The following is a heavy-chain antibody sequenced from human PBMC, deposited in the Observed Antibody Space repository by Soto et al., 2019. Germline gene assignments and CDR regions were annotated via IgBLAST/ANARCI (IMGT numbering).Heavy chain of an antibody. J-gene: IGHJ4*02. CDR2: IKSKTDGGTT. D-gene: IGHD5-18*01. V-gene: IGHV3-15*07. CDR1: GFTFSNAW. CDR3: TTDRDPDTAMVRESDNDY. Sequence: GGSLRLSCAASGFTFSNAWMNWVRQAPGKGLEWVGRIKSKTDGGTTDYAAPVKGRFTISRDDSKNTLYLQMNSLKTEDTAVYYCTTDRDPDTAMVRESDNDYWGQGTLVTVSS.